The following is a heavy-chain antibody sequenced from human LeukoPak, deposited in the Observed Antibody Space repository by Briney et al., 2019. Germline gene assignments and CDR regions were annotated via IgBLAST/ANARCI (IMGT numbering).Heavy chain of an antibody. CDR2: LYTGGTT. CDR1: GFSASSNY. Sequence: GGSLRLSCAAAGFSASSNYMSWVRQAPGRVLGWVSVLYTGGTTYYADSVKGRFTISRDNSKNTVYLNRNSLKAEDTAVYYCGVSNWMDPWGQGTLVTVSS. J-gene: IGHJ5*02. CDR3: GVSNWMDP. D-gene: IGHD3-10*01. V-gene: IGHV3-66*01.